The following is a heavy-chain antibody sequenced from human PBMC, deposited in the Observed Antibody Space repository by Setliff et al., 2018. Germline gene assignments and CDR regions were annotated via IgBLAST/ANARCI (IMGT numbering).Heavy chain of an antibody. D-gene: IGHD3-22*01. J-gene: IGHJ3*02. CDR1: GDSISSGSYY. CDR3: ARVPRLLSVRNAFDI. V-gene: IGHV4-61*09. CDR2: FHTGGST. Sequence: SETLSLTCTVSGDSISSGSYYWTWIRQPAGKGLEWIGHFHTGGSTNYNRSLRSRVSISVDTSKNQFSLRLSSVAAADTAVYYCARVPRLLSVRNAFDIWGQGTMVTVSS.